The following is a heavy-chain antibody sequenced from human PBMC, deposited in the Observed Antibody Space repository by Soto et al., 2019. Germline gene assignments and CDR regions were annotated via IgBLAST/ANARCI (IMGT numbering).Heavy chain of an antibody. Sequence: QVQLVQSGAEVKKPGASVTVSCKASGYRFSDYYLHWVRQAPGQGPEGMGWMNPNSGGTKYAQKFKGRVTMTRDTSVRTAFMELNWLKSDDTAVYYCARESGEATATLDYYYFYMDVWGIGTTVTVSS. CDR3: ARESGEATATLDYYYFYMDV. D-gene: IGHD5-12*01. CDR1: GYRFSDYY. CDR2: MNPNSGGT. V-gene: IGHV1-2*02. J-gene: IGHJ6*03.